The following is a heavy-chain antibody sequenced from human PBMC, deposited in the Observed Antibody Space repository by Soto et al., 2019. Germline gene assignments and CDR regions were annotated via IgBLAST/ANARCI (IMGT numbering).Heavy chain of an antibody. CDR1: GFTFSSYW. CDR3: ARERAYDYVWGSYRYYYFDY. D-gene: IGHD3-16*02. V-gene: IGHV3-7*03. Sequence: EVQLVESGGGLVQPGGSLRLSCAASGFTFSSYWMSWVRQAPGKGLEWVANIKQDGSEKNYVDSVKGRFTISRDNAKNSLYLQMNSLSGEDTAVYYCARERAYDYVWGSYRYYYFDYWGQGTLVTVSS. J-gene: IGHJ4*02. CDR2: IKQDGSEK.